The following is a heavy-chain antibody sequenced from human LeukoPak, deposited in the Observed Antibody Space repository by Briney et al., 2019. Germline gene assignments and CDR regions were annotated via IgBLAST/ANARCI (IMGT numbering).Heavy chain of an antibody. CDR3: AKSSYYDASGYYREYYFDY. CDR1: GFTFSSYW. Sequence: GGSLRLSCAASGFTFSSYWMNWARQAPGKGLEWVASINHNGNVNYYVDSVKGRFTISRDNAKNSLYLQMSNLRAEDTAVYYCAKSSYYDASGYYREYYFDYWGQGTLVTVSS. D-gene: IGHD3-22*01. J-gene: IGHJ4*02. V-gene: IGHV3-7*03. CDR2: INHNGNVN.